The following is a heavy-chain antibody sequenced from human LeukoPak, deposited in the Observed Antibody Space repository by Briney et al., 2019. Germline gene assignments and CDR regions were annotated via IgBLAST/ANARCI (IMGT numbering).Heavy chain of an antibody. CDR3: ARGQRITMVRGAVSP. J-gene: IGHJ5*02. CDR2: INHSGST. D-gene: IGHD3-10*01. Sequence: SETLSLNCAVYGGSFSGYYWSWIRQPPGKGLEWIGEINHSGSTNYNPSLKSRVTISVDTSKNQFSLKLSSVTAADTAVYYCARGQRITMVRGAVSPWGQGTLVTVSS. V-gene: IGHV4-34*01. CDR1: GGSFSGYY.